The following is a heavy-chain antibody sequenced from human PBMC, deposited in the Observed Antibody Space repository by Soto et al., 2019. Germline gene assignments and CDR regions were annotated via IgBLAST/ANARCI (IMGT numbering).Heavy chain of an antibody. D-gene: IGHD3-22*01. J-gene: IGHJ4*02. CDR1: GGSFSGYY. V-gene: IGHV4-34*01. Sequence: SETLSLTCAVYGGSFSGYYWSWIRQPPGKGLEWIGEINHSGSTNYNPSLKSRVTISVDTSKNQFSLKLSSVTAADTAVYYCARPYDSSGYAAFDYWGQGTLVTVSS. CDR3: ARPYDSSGYAAFDY. CDR2: INHSGST.